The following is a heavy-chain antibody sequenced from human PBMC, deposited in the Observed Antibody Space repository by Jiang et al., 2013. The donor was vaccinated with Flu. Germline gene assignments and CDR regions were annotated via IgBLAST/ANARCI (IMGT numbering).Heavy chain of an antibody. CDR2: IYYSGST. J-gene: IGHJ3*02. CDR1: GGSISSGGYY. Sequence: GSGLVKPSQTLSLTCTVSGGSISSGGYYWSWIRQHPGKGLEWIGYIYYSGSTYYNPSLKSRVTISVDTSKNQFSLKLSSVTAADTAVYYCAREENWAYAFDIWGQGTMVTVSS. CDR3: AREENWAYAFDI. D-gene: IGHD7-27*01. V-gene: IGHV4-31*03.